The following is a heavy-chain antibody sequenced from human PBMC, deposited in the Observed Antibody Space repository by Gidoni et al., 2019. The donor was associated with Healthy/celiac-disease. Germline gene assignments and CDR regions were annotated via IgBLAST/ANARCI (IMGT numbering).Heavy chain of an antibody. V-gene: IGHV4-31*03. CDR1: DGSICSGGYY. Sequence: QVQLQESGPGLVQPSQTLSLTCTVSDGSICSGGYYWSWIRQHPGKGLEWIGYIYYSGSTYYNPSLKSRVTISVDTSKNQFSLKLSSVTAADTAVYYCARDGGGPTYFDYWGQGTLVTVSS. CDR3: ARDGGGPTYFDY. J-gene: IGHJ4*02. CDR2: IYYSGST. D-gene: IGHD3-16*01.